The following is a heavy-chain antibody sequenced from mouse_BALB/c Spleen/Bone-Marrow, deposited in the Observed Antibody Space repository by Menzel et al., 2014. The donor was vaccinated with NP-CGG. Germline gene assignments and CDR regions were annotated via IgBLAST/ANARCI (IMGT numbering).Heavy chain of an antibody. Sequence: QVQLQQSGPGLVAPSQSLSITCTISGFSLTNYGVHWVRPPPGKGLEWLVVIWSDGSTTYNSALKSRLSISKDNSKSQVFLKMNSLQTDDTAMYYCARRGSFYAMDYWGQGTSVTVSS. CDR1: GFSLTNYG. CDR2: IWSDGST. CDR3: ARRGSFYAMDY. V-gene: IGHV2-6-1*01. J-gene: IGHJ4*01.